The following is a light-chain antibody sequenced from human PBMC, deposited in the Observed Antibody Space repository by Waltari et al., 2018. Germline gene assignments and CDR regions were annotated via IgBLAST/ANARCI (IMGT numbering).Light chain of an antibody. CDR2: STN. V-gene: IGLV8-61*01. J-gene: IGLJ3*02. Sequence: QTVVTQEPSFSVSPGGTVTLTCGLISGSVSTNFYPTWYQQTPGKAPRTLLYSTNPRSSGVLERCPGSSLGNKAALTIAGSQADDESDYDCVLYMGSGISVFGGGTKLTVL. CDR1: SGSVSTNFY. CDR3: VLYMGSGISV.